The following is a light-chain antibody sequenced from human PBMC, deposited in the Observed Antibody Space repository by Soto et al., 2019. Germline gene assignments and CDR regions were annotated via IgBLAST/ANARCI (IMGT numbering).Light chain of an antibody. CDR2: GAS. V-gene: IGKV1-27*01. CDR3: QKYDSAPLT. Sequence: DIQMTQSPSSLSASVGDRVTITCRSSQGISNNLAWYQQKSGKVPMLLIYGASTLQSRVTSRFSGSGYGTDFNLTISSLQPEDVATYYCQKYDSAPLTFGQGTKVEF. J-gene: IGKJ1*01. CDR1: QGISNN.